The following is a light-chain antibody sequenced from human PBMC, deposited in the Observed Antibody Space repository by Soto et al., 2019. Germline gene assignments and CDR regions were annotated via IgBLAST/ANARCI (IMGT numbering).Light chain of an antibody. Sequence: QAVVTQQPSLSVSPGGTVTLTCASSTCKVTSGHYLNWVQQKPGQVPKSLIYSTSDKHSWTPARFSGSPLGGKAPLTLSSVEDEDEDDYYWLFDYGRALWVFGGGTKLTVL. CDR2: STS. CDR1: TCKVTSGHY. CDR3: LFDYGRALWV. V-gene: IGLV7-43*01. J-gene: IGLJ3*02.